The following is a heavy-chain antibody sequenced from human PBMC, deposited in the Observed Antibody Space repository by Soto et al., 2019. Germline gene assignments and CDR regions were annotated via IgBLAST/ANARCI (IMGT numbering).Heavy chain of an antibody. CDR3: ASSLGATHGL. J-gene: IGHJ4*02. V-gene: IGHV3-7*03. Sequence: GGSLRLSCAASGISFSAYWMSWVRQAPGKGLEWVANIKQDGNDKFYVDSVKGRFIISRDNTRNSLSLQMNSPRAEDTAVYYCASSLGATHGLWGQGTLVTVSS. D-gene: IGHD1-26*01. CDR2: IKQDGNDK. CDR1: GISFSAYW.